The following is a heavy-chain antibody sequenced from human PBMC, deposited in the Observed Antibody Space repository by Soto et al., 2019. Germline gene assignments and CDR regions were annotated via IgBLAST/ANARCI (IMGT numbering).Heavy chain of an antibody. V-gene: IGHV3-48*01. CDR2: IRGDGTTI. D-gene: IGHD3-10*01. Sequence: PGGSLRLSCVASGFAFSSSPMNWVRQAPGKWLEWVSHIRGDGTTITYADTVKDRFIISRDNAKNSLSLQMNSLRAEDTAVYYCVRDRDYSFDYWGRGALVTVSS. J-gene: IGHJ4*02. CDR3: VRDRDYSFDY. CDR1: GFAFSSSP.